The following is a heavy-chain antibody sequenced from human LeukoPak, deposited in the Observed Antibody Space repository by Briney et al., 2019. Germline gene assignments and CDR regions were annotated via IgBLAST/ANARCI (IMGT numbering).Heavy chain of an antibody. D-gene: IGHD1-7*01. J-gene: IGHJ4*02. CDR2: FDPEDGET. CDR1: GYTLTELS. Sequence: GASVKVSCKVSGYTLTELSFHWGRQPPGKGLERMGGFDPEDGETIYAQKFQGRVTMTEDTSTDTAYMELSSLRSEDTAVYYCATKPYNWNYGSLDYWGQGTLVTVSS. V-gene: IGHV1-24*01. CDR3: ATKPYNWNYGSLDY.